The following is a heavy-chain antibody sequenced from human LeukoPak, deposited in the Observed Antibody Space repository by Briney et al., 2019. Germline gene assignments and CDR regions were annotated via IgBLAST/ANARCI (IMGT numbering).Heavy chain of an antibody. D-gene: IGHD3-16*02. CDR3: ARGGGLRDDYVWGSYRFDY. J-gene: IGHJ4*02. Sequence: SETLSLTCTVSGGSISSGSYSWSWIRQHPGKGLEWIGYIYYSGSTYYNPSLKSRVTISVDTSKNQFSLKLSSVTAADTAVYYCARGGGLRDDYVWGSYRFDYWGQGTLVTVSS. CDR1: GGSISSGSYS. V-gene: IGHV4-31*03. CDR2: IYYSGST.